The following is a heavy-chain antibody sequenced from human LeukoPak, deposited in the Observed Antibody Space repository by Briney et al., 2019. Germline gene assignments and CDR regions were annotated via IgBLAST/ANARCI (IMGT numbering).Heavy chain of an antibody. Sequence: PSETLSHTCAVYGGSFSGYYWSWIRQPPGKGLEWIGEINHSGSTNYNPSLKSRVTISVDTSKNQFSLKLSSVTAADTAVHYCARGQTNYLYWGQGTLVTVSS. CDR2: INHSGST. CDR3: ARGQTNYLY. D-gene: IGHD2/OR15-2a*01. J-gene: IGHJ4*02. CDR1: GGSFSGYY. V-gene: IGHV4-34*01.